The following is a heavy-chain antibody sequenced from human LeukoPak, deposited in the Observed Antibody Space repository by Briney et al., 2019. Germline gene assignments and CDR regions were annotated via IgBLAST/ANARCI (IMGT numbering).Heavy chain of an antibody. CDR1: GGSISSSSYY. D-gene: IGHD3-3*01. Sequence: PSETLSLTCTVSGGSISSSSYYWGWIRKPPGKGLEWIGSIYYSGSTYYNPSLKSRVTISVDTSKNQFSLKLSSVTAADTAVYYCARRELERDFWSGYYTAWFDPWGQGTLVTVSS. CDR2: IYYSGST. J-gene: IGHJ5*02. V-gene: IGHV4-39*01. CDR3: ARRELERDFWSGYYTAWFDP.